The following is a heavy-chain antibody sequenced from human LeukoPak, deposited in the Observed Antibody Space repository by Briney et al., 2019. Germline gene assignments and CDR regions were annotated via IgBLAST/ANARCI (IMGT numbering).Heavy chain of an antibody. V-gene: IGHV3-11*04. Sequence: GGSLRLSCAASGFTFSDYYMTWIRQVPGKGLEFVSFISDTGNTIYYADSVKGRFTISRDNSKNTLYLQMDSLRAEDTAVYYCARDRRLDGVSFSSSLAVAGLFDYWGQGTLVTVSS. CDR2: ISDTGNTI. J-gene: IGHJ4*02. CDR3: ARDRRLDGVSFSSSLAVAGLFDY. D-gene: IGHD6-19*01. CDR1: GFTFSDYY.